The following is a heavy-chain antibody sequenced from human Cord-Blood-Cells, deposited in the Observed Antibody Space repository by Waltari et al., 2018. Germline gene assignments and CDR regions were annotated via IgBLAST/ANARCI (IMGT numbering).Heavy chain of an antibody. V-gene: IGHV2-70*01. CDR1: GFSLRTSGMC. CDR3: ARIRSKVGDPYYYGMDV. Sequence: QVTLRESGPALVKPTQTLTLTCTFSGFSLRTSGMCVSWIRQPPGKALEWLALIDWDDDKYYSTSLKTRLTISKDTSKNQVVLTMTNMDPVDTATYYCARIRSKVGDPYYYGMDVWGQGTTVTVSS. J-gene: IGHJ6*02. D-gene: IGHD2-2*01. CDR2: IDWDDDK.